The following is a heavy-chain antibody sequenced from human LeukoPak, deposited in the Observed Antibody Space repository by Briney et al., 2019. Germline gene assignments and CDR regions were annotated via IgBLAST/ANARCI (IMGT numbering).Heavy chain of an antibody. D-gene: IGHD1-20*01. CDR3: ARPYNWNDVDAFDI. CDR2: IYYSGNT. CDR1: GGSINSYY. Sequence: SETLSLTCTVSGGSINSYYWTWIRQPPGKGLEWIGYIYYSGNTNYNPSLTSRVTISIDTSKNQFSLKLSSVTAADTAVYYCARPYNWNDVDAFDIWGQGTMVAVSS. J-gene: IGHJ3*02. V-gene: IGHV4-59*01.